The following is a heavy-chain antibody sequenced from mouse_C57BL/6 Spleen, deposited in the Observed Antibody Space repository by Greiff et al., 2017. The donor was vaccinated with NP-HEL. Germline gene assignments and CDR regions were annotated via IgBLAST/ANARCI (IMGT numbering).Heavy chain of an antibody. V-gene: IGHV1-82*01. CDR2: IYPGDGDT. Sequence: VQLQQSGPELVKPGASVKISCKASGYAFSSSWMNWVKQRPGKGLEWIGRIYPGDGDTNYNGKFKGKATLTADKSSSTAYMQLSSLTSEDSAVYFCARGTHYYGSSYYAMDYWGQGTSVTVSS. J-gene: IGHJ4*01. D-gene: IGHD1-1*01. CDR1: GYAFSSSW. CDR3: ARGTHYYGSSYYAMDY.